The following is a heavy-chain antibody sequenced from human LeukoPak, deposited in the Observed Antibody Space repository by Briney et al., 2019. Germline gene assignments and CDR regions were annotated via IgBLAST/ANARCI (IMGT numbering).Heavy chain of an antibody. V-gene: IGHV3-53*01. Sequence: GGSLRLSCADSGFTVSSNYLSWVRQAPGKGLECVSVIYSGGNTYYADSVKGRFTISRDNSKNTLFLQMNSLRAEDTAVYYCARRGDGGRSFDYWGQGTLVTVSS. CDR2: IYSGGNT. J-gene: IGHJ4*02. CDR3: ARRGDGGRSFDY. CDR1: GFTVSSNY. D-gene: IGHD4-23*01.